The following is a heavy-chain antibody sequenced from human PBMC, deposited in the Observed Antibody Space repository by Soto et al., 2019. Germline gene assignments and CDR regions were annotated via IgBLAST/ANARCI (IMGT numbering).Heavy chain of an antibody. CDR1: GGSFSGYY. V-gene: IGHV4-34*01. J-gene: IGHJ1*01. CDR3: ARAGAVVTAIRDVFQH. D-gene: IGHD2-21*02. CDR2: INHSGST. Sequence: QVQLQQWGAGLLKPSETLSLTCAVYGGSFSGYYWSWIRQPPGKGLEWIGEINHSGSTNYNPSLKSRVTISXXTXKXXFPLKLNSVTAADAAVYCCARAGAVVTAIRDVFQHWGQGTLVTVAS.